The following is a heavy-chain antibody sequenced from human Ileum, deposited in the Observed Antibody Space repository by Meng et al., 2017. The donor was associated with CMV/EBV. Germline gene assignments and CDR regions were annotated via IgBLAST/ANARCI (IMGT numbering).Heavy chain of an antibody. V-gene: IGHV3-30-3*01. CDR2: ISYDGSNK. CDR3: AKGPELRFLEWLLPHYGMDV. D-gene: IGHD3-3*01. Sequence: GESLKISCAASGFTFSSYAMHWVRQAPGKGLEWVAVISYDGSNKYYADSVKGRFTISRDNSKNTLYLQMNSLRAEDTAVYYCAKGPELRFLEWLLPHYGMDVWGQGTMVTVSS. J-gene: IGHJ6*02. CDR1: GFTFSSYA.